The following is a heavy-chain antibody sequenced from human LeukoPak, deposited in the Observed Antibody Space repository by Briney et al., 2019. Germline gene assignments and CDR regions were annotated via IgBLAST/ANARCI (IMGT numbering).Heavy chain of an antibody. J-gene: IGHJ4*02. Sequence: SETLSLTCTVSGNSISSSSYYWGWIRQPPGKGLEWIGNINYSGSTYYNPSLKSRVTMSVDTSKNQFSLKLNSVTAADTAVYYCASRQRYSSGWYFDYWGQGTLVTVFS. CDR2: INYSGST. CDR1: GNSISSSSYY. V-gene: IGHV4-39*01. CDR3: ASRQRYSSGWYFDY. D-gene: IGHD6-19*01.